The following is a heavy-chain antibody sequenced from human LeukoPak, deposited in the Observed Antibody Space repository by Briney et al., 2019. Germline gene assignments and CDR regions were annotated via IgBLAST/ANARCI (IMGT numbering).Heavy chain of an antibody. CDR1: GGSFSGYY. CDR2: INHSGST. V-gene: IGHV4-34*01. CDR3: ARGPLYYYDSSGYYLDDY. D-gene: IGHD3-22*01. Sequence: PSETLSLTCAVYGGSFSGYYWSWIRQPPGKGLEWIGEINHSGSTNYNPSLKSRVTISVDTSKNQFSLKLSSVTAADTAVYYCARGPLYYYDSSGYYLDDYWGQGTLVTVSS. J-gene: IGHJ4*02.